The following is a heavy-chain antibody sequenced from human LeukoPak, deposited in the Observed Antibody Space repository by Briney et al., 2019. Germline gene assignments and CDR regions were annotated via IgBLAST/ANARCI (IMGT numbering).Heavy chain of an antibody. CDR2: MNPDSENT. CDR3: ARGPLAPLVGIDRRKDY. V-gene: IGHV1-8*01. D-gene: IGHD1-14*01. CDR1: GCAFVSYD. Sequence: ASVKVSCKASGCAFVSYDINWVPHAPGQGLEWMGWMNPDSENTCYAPKFQGRVTMTSDRSTRTAYMELTGLKSEDTGVYFCARGPLAPLVGIDRRKDYWGEGTQVTVSS. J-gene: IGHJ4*02.